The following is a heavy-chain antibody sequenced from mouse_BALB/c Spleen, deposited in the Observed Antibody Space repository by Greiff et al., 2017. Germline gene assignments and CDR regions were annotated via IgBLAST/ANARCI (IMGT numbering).Heavy chain of an antibody. Sequence: LVESGAELARPGASVKMSCKASGYTFTSYTMHWVKQRPGQGLEWIGYINPSSGYTNYNQKFKDKATLTADKSSSTAYMQLSSLTSEDSAVYYCARGGLVRYPFDYWGQGTTLTVSS. CDR2: INPSSGYT. CDR3: ARGGLVRYPFDY. CDR1: GYTFTSYT. D-gene: IGHD3-1*01. V-gene: IGHV1-4*01. J-gene: IGHJ2*01.